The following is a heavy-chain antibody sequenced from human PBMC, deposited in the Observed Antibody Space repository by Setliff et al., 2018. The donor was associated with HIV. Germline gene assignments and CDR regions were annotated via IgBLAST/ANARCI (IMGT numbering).Heavy chain of an antibody. CDR2: IHHTGRT. D-gene: IGHD3-22*01. J-gene: IGHJ5*02. CDR1: GGSIDNNKYY. V-gene: IGHV4-39*01. CDR3: ASRIYYYDESRVLREEGFVP. Sequence: PSETLSLTCSVSGGSIDNNKYYWTWIRQPPGKGLEWTGSIHHTGRTYYNRSLESRLTISIDTSKNQFSLKLTSVTAADTAMYYCASRIYYYDESRVLREEGFVPWGQGTLVTVSS.